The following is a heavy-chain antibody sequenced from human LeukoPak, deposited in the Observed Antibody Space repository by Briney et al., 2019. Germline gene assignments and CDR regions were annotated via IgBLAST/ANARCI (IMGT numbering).Heavy chain of an antibody. V-gene: IGHV4-34*01. CDR3: ARHPAYDYVWGSYRYGLDY. J-gene: IGHJ4*02. CDR1: GGSFSGYY. CDR2: INHSGST. Sequence: PSETLSLTCAVYGGSFSGYYWSWIRQPPGKGLEWIGEINHSGSTNYNPSLKSRVTISVDTSKNQSSLKLSSVTAADTAVYYCARHPAYDYVWGSYRYGLDYWGQGTLVTVSS. D-gene: IGHD3-16*02.